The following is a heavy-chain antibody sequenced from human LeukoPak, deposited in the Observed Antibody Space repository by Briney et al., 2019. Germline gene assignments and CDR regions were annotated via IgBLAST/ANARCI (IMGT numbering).Heavy chain of an antibody. CDR3: ARGSSSWYGNYYYYMDV. Sequence: ASVKVSCKASGYTFSSYGISWLRQAPGQGLEWMGSISPYNDNTNYAQKFQGRVTMSTDTSTSTAYMDLGSLRSADTAVYYCARGSSSWYGNYYYYMDVWGKGTTVTVSS. D-gene: IGHD6-13*01. CDR1: GYTFSSYG. CDR2: ISPYNDNT. V-gene: IGHV1-18*01. J-gene: IGHJ6*03.